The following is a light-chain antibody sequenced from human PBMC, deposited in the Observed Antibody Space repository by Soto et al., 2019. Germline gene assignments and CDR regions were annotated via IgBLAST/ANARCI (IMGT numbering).Light chain of an antibody. CDR1: QTISSW. CDR3: QHYNSYSEA. Sequence: DIQMTQSPSTLSGSVGARFTITCRASQTISSWLAWYQQKPGKAPKLLIYKASTLKSGVPSRFSVSGSGTEFTLTISSLQPDDFATYYCQHYNSYSEAFGQGTKVDIK. V-gene: IGKV1-5*03. CDR2: KAS. J-gene: IGKJ1*01.